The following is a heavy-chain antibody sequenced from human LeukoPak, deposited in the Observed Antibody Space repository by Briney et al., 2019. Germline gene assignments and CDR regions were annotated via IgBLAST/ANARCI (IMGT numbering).Heavy chain of an antibody. Sequence: RASVKVSCKASGGTFSSYAISWVRQAPGQGLEWMGGIIPIFGTANYAQKFQGRVTITTDESTSTAYMELSSLRSEDTAVYYCARSYSSGWYGWFDPWGQGTLVTVSS. D-gene: IGHD6-19*01. V-gene: IGHV1-69*05. J-gene: IGHJ5*02. CDR2: IIPIFGTA. CDR3: ARSYSSGWYGWFDP. CDR1: GGTFSSYA.